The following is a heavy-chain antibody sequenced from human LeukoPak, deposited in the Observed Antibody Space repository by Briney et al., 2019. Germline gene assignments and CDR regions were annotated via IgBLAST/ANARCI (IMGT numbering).Heavy chain of an antibody. CDR2: IRSKANSYAT. CDR3: TRLGSPGSDIVVAPAAPPTYYYYGMDV. J-gene: IGHJ6*02. V-gene: IGHV3-73*01. D-gene: IGHD2-2*01. CDR1: GFAFSGSA. Sequence: GGSLRLSCAASGFAFSGSAMHWVRQASGKGLEWVGRIRSKANSYATAYAASVKGRFTISRDDSKNTAYLQMNSLKTEDTAVYYCTRLGSPGSDIVVAPAAPPTYYYYGMDVWGQGTMVAVSS.